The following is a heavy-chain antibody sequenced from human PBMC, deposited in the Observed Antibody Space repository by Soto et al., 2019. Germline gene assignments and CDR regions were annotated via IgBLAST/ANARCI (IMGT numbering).Heavy chain of an antibody. CDR3: ARDLRGRGSGRFDP. V-gene: IGHV4-31*03. CDR2: IYYSGVT. D-gene: IGHD3-10*01. CDR1: GDSRTSDGYY. J-gene: IGHJ5*02. Sequence: QVQLQESGPGLVKPSQTLSRTCTVSGDSRTSDGYYWTWIRQHPGKALEWIGYIYYSGVTYYSPSLKSRVTISVDTSKNQCSLKLRYVTAADTAMYYCARDLRGRGSGRFDPWGQGTLVTVSS.